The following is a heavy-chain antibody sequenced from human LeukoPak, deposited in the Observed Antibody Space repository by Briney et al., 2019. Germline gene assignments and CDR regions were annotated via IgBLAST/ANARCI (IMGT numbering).Heavy chain of an antibody. CDR3: ATEGYSGYDYVFDY. D-gene: IGHD5-12*01. Sequence: ASVKVSCKASGYTFTSYYMYWVRQAPGQGLEWMGIINPSGGSTSYAQKFQGRVTMTRDMSTSTVYMELSSLRSEDTAVYYCATEGYSGYDYVFDYWGQGTLVTVSS. CDR1: GYTFTSYY. J-gene: IGHJ4*02. CDR2: INPSGGST. V-gene: IGHV1-46*01.